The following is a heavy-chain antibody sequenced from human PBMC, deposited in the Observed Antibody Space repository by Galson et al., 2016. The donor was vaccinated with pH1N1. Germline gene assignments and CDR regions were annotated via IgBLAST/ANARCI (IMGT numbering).Heavy chain of an antibody. J-gene: IGHJ1*01. Sequence: SLRLSCAASGFIFSDHWMSWVRQAPDKGLEWVANTNQDGSQKYFVDSVRGRFIISRDNAKNSVSLQMNSLRPDDTGVYYCVRAIGAAASFWGQGTLVTVSS. V-gene: IGHV3-7*01. D-gene: IGHD6-13*01. CDR2: TNQDGSQK. CDR3: VRAIGAAASF. CDR1: GFIFSDHW.